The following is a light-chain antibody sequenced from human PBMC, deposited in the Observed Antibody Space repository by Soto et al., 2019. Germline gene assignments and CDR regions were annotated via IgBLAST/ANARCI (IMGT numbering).Light chain of an antibody. J-gene: IGKJ1*01. V-gene: IGKV1-39*01. Sequence: DIQMTQSPSSLSASIGDRVTITCRASQSISSYLSWYRQKPGTAPKLLIYAASSLQSGVPSRLSGSGSGTEFTLTISSLQQEDFATYYCQQSYSFPRTFGQGTKVEI. CDR3: QQSYSFPRT. CDR1: QSISSY. CDR2: AAS.